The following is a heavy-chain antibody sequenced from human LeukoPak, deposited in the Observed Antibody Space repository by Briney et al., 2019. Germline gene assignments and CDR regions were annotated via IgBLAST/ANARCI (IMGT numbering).Heavy chain of an antibody. Sequence: GESLKISCKGSGYSFTNYWIAWVRQMPGKGLELMGIIYPGDSDTRYSPSIQGQVTISADKSISTAFLQWSSLKASDTAMYYCARPYTTLAQDVFDIWGQGTMVTVSS. CDR1: GYSFTNYW. J-gene: IGHJ3*02. CDR3: ARPYTTLAQDVFDI. V-gene: IGHV5-51*01. D-gene: IGHD1-1*01. CDR2: IYPGDSDT.